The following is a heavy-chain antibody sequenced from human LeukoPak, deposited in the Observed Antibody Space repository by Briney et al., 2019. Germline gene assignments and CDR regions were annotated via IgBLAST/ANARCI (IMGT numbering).Heavy chain of an antibody. Sequence: GESLQISCKGSGSSFTSYWISWVRQMPGKGLEWMGRIDPSDSYTNYSPSFQGHVTISADKSISTAYLQWSSLKASDTAMYYCARLDYYGSGSYYNEDYWGQGTLVTVSS. J-gene: IGHJ4*02. CDR1: GSSFTSYW. D-gene: IGHD3-10*01. CDR2: IDPSDSYT. CDR3: ARLDYYGSGSYYNEDY. V-gene: IGHV5-10-1*01.